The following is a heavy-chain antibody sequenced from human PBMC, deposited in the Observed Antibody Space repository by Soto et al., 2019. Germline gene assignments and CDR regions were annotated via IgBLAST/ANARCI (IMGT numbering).Heavy chain of an antibody. CDR3: AREYSYGAYYYYGMDV. CDR2: INPSGGST. Sequence: ASLKVSCKASGYTFTSYYMHWVRQTPGQGLEWMGIINPSGGSTSYAQKFQGRVTMTRDTSTSTVYMELSSLRSEDTAVYYCAREYSYGAYYYYGMDVWGQGTTVTVSS. D-gene: IGHD5-18*01. J-gene: IGHJ6*02. V-gene: IGHV1-46*01. CDR1: GYTFTSYY.